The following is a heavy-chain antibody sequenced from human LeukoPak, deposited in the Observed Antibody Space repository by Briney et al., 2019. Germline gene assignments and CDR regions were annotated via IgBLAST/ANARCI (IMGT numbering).Heavy chain of an antibody. CDR2: ISYDGSNK. V-gene: IGHV3-30*18. J-gene: IGHJ4*02. CDR1: GFTFSSYG. Sequence: GGSLRLSCAASGFTFSSYGMHRVRQAPGKGLEWVAVISYDGSNKYYADSVKGRFTISRDNSKNTLYLQMNSLRAEDTAVYYCAKEGIAAGFDYWGRGTLVTVSS. D-gene: IGHD6-25*01. CDR3: AKEGIAAGFDY.